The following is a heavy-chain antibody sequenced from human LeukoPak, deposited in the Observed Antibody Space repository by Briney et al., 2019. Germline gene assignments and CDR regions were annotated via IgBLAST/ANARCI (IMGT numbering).Heavy chain of an antibody. CDR2: ISGSGGST. D-gene: IGHD6-19*01. V-gene: IGHV3-23*01. J-gene: IGHJ4*02. Sequence: GGSLGLSCAASGFTFSSYAMSWVRQAPGKGLEWVSAISGSGGSTYYADSVKGQFTISRDNSKNTLYLQMNSLRAEDTAVYYCARASSGWLIDYWGQGTLVSVSS. CDR1: GFTFSSYA. CDR3: ARASSGWLIDY.